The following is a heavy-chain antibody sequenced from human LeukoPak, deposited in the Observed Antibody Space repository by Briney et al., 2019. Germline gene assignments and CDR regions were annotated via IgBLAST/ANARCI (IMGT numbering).Heavy chain of an antibody. CDR1: GGTFSSYA. CDR3: GIRDGDNTTPFDC. CDR2: IIPIFGTA. D-gene: IGHD5-24*01. V-gene: IGHV1-69*05. J-gene: IGHJ4*02. Sequence: VASVNVSCKASGGTFSSYAISWVRQAPAQGLEWMGRIIPIFGTANYAQKSQGRVTITKDESTSTAYVELSSLRSEDTAVYYCGIRDGDNTTPFDCWGQGTLVSVSS.